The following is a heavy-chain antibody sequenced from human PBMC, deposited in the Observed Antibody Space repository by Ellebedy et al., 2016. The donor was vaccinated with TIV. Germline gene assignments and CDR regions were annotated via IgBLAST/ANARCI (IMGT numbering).Heavy chain of an antibody. CDR1: GFTFSRYA. CDR2: ISFDGSNK. Sequence: GESLKISCAASGFTFSRYAMHWVRQAPGKGLEWVTLISFDGSNKSYADSVRGRFTISRDNSNNTLYPQMNSLQAEDTAVYYCARDPYLYSSSPDYWGQGTLVTVSS. J-gene: IGHJ4*02. D-gene: IGHD6-6*01. CDR3: ARDPYLYSSSPDY. V-gene: IGHV3-30-3*01.